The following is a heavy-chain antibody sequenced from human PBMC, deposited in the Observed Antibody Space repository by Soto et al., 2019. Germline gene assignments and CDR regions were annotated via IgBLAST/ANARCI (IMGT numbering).Heavy chain of an antibody. CDR1: GYTFTSYA. J-gene: IGHJ6*02. D-gene: IGHD5-12*01. CDR2: INAGNGNT. V-gene: IGHV1-3*01. Sequence: QVQLVQSGAEVKKPGASVKVSCKASGYTFTSYAMHWVRQAPGQRLEWMGWINAGNGNTKYSQKFQGRVTITRDTSASTAYMELSSLRSEDTAVYYCARGDVESGYDFYYYYGMDVWGQGTTVTVSS. CDR3: ARGDVESGYDFYYYYGMDV.